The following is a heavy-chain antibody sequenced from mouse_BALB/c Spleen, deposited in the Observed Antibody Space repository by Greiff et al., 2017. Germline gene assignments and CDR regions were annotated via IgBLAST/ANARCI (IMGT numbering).Heavy chain of an antibody. CDR3: TRNYGGVMDY. V-gene: IGHV1S81*02. J-gene: IGHJ4*01. CDR1: GYTFTSYY. CDR2: INPSNGGT. D-gene: IGHD1-1*01. Sequence: VQLQQPGAELVKPGASVKLSCKASGYTFTSYYMYWVKQRPGQGLEWIGGINPSNGGTNFNEKFKSKATLTVDKSSSTAYMQLSSLTSEDSAVYYCTRNYGGVMDYWGQGTSVTVSS.